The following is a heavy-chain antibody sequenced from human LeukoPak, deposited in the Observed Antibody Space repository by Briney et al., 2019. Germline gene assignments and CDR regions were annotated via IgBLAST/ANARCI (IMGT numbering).Heavy chain of an antibody. V-gene: IGHV4-59*01. CDR1: GGSISTYH. D-gene: IGHD3-22*01. J-gene: IGHJ5*02. CDR3: ARIKYSDSSGYYYES. Sequence: KASETLSLTCTVSGGSISTYHWSWIRQPPGKGLEWIGYIYDSETTNYNPSLESRVTISVDRSKNYFSLKLTSVTAADTAVYYCARIKYSDSSGYYYESWGQGTLVTIYS. CDR2: IYDSETT.